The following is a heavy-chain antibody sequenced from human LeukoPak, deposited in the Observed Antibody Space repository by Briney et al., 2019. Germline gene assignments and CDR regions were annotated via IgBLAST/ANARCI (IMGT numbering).Heavy chain of an antibody. J-gene: IGHJ6*03. V-gene: IGHV3-53*01. Sequence: PGGSLRLSCAASGFTVSSIYMSWVRQAPGKGLEWVSLIYSGGSTYYADSVKGRFTISRDSSKNTLYLQMSSLRAEDTAVYYCARAWRYYGSGSYYPDHYYTDVWGKGTTVTVSS. D-gene: IGHD3-10*01. CDR2: IYSGGST. CDR3: ARAWRYYGSGSYYPDHYYTDV. CDR1: GFTVSSIY.